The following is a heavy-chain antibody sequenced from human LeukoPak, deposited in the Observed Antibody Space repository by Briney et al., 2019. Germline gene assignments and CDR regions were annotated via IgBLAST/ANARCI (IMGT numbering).Heavy chain of an antibody. J-gene: IGHJ6*03. CDR1: GFTFINYS. CDR2: ISTNSAFI. CDR3: ARVPSWKGYMDV. Sequence: GGSLRLSCTASGFTFINYSMNWVRQAPGKGLEWVSSISTNSAFIYYADSVRGRFTISRDNTKNSLYLQMSSLRAEDTAQYYCARVPSWKGYMDVWGKGTTVTVSS. D-gene: IGHD1-1*01. V-gene: IGHV3-21*01.